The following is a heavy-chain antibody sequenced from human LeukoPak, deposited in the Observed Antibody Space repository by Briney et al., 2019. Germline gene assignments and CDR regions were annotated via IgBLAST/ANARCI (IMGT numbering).Heavy chain of an antibody. CDR3: ARDPRWLTPDCTSTSCYENYFDP. CDR2: IYHSGSA. Sequence: KPSETLSLTCGVSGYSISSGYQWAWIRQSPGKGLEWIGSIYHSGSAHYNPSLKSRVTISVETSKNQFFLNMYSVTAADTAVYYCARDPRWLTPDCTSTSCYENYFDPWGQGTLVTVSS. CDR1: GYSISSGYQ. J-gene: IGHJ5*02. V-gene: IGHV4-38-2*02. D-gene: IGHD2-2*01.